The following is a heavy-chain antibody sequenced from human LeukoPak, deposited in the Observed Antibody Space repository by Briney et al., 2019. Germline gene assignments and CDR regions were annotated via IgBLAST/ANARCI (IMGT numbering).Heavy chain of an antibody. J-gene: IGHJ4*02. V-gene: IGHV3-21*01. CDR3: ASSITMILLRY. D-gene: IGHD3-22*01. Sequence: GGSLRLSCAASGFTFGSYSMNWVRQAPGKGLEWVSSISSSSSYIYYADSVKGRFTISRDNAKNSLYLQMNSLRAEDTAVYYCASSITMILLRYWGQGTLVTVSS. CDR1: GFTFGSYS. CDR2: ISSSSSYI.